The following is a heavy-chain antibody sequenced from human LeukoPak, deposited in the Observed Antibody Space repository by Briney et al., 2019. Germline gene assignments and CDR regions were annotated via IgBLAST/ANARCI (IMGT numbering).Heavy chain of an antibody. J-gene: IGHJ4*02. CDR1: GGSISSYY. D-gene: IGHD5-18*01. Sequence: SETLSLTCTVSGGSISSYYWSWIRQPPGKGLEWIGYIYYSGSTNYNPSFKSRVTISVDTSKNQFSLKLSSVTAADTAVYYCARYRGYSYDHWGQGTLVTVSS. CDR2: IYYSGST. V-gene: IGHV4-59*12. CDR3: ARYRGYSYDH.